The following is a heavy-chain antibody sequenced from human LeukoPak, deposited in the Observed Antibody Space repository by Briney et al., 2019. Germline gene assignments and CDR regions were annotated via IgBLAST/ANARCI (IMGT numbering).Heavy chain of an antibody. Sequence: QPGGSLRLSCAASGFTFSSYDMTWVRQAPGRGLEWVSSIRPSGDNTYYGDSVKGRFTISRDNSKNTLYFQMNSLKPEDTAVYYCAKDKGAMNSALDYWGRGTLVTVPS. CDR2: IRPSGDNT. J-gene: IGHJ4*02. D-gene: IGHD3-10*01. V-gene: IGHV3-23*01. CDR1: GFTFSSYD. CDR3: AKDKGAMNSALDY.